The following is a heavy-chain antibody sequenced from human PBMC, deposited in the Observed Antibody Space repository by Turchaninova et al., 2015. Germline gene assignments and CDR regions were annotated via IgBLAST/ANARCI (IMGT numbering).Heavy chain of an antibody. V-gene: IGHV2-70*04. CDR2: IDWDDDK. CDR1: GFSLSTSGMR. J-gene: IGHJ5*02. CDR3: ARTTVTGTFDP. D-gene: IGHD4-17*01. Sequence: QVTLKESGPALVKPTQTLTLTCTFSGFSLSTSGMRGSWLRQPPGKALECLARIDWDDDKFYSTSLKTRLTISKDTSKNQVVLTMTNMDPVDTATYYCARTTVTGTFDPWGQGTLVTVSS.